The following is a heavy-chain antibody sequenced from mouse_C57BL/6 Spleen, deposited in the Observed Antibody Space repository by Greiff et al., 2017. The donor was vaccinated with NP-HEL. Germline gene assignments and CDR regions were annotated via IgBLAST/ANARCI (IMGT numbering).Heavy chain of an antibody. Sequence: QVQLKQPGAELVRPGSSVKLSCKASGYTFTSYWMDWVKQRPGQGLEWIGNIYPSDSETHYNQKFKDTATLTVDKSSSTAYMQLSSLTSEDSAVYYCARCGSSYPHWYFDVWGTGTTVTVSS. D-gene: IGHD1-1*01. CDR2: IYPSDSET. CDR1: GYTFTSYW. V-gene: IGHV1-61*01. CDR3: ARCGSSYPHWYFDV. J-gene: IGHJ1*03.